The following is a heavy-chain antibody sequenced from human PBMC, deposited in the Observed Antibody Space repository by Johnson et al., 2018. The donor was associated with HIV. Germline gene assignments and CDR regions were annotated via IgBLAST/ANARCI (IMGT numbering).Heavy chain of an antibody. CDR3: TTAPQAARLFNDAFEI. CDR1: HFIFSNYY. D-gene: IGHD6-6*01. CDR2: VNPNGDST. V-gene: IGHV3-25*03. Sequence: MLLVESGGGLAKPAWSPRLSCAASHFIFSNYYMNYVRQAPGNGLELVGQVNPNGDSTYLIDSGKDRFHISRDNDKNTLHLQMNSLKTEDTAVYYCTTAPQAARLFNDAFEIWGQGTMVTVSS. J-gene: IGHJ3*02.